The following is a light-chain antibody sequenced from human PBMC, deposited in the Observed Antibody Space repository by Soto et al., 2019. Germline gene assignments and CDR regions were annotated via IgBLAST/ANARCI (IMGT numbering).Light chain of an antibody. V-gene: IGLV1-51*01. CDR2: DNS. CDR3: ATWDSSLRALV. CDR1: RSNIGSNF. J-gene: IGLJ2*01. Sequence: QPVLTQPPSVSAAPGQMVTISCSGSRSNIGSNFVSWYQRLPGTVPTLLIYDNSQRPSGIPDRFSGSRSGTSATLRIIGLQAGDEAEYYCATWDSSLRALVFGGGTKLTVL.